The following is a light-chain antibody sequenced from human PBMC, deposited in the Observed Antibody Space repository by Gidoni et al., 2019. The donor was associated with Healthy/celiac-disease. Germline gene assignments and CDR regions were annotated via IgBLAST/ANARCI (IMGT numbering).Light chain of an antibody. V-gene: IGKV3-15*01. CDR3: QQYNNWRPLT. CDR2: GAS. CDR1: QSVSSN. Sequence: EIVMTQSPATLSVSPGERATLSGRASQSVSSNLAWYQQKPGQAHRLLIHGASTRATGIPARFSGSGSGTEFTLTISSLQSEDFAVYYCQQYNNWRPLTFGGGTKVEIK. J-gene: IGKJ4*01.